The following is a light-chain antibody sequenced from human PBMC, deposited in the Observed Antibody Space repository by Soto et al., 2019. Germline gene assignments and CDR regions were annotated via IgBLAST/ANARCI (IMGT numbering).Light chain of an antibody. Sequence: EIVLTQSPATLSLSPGERATLSCRASQSVTTRLAWYQQKPGQAPRLLMSDTSSRASGIPVRFSGSGSGTDFTLTISRLEPEDFALYYCQQYGGSPITFGLGTRL. CDR1: QSVTTR. CDR3: QQYGGSPIT. V-gene: IGKV3-20*01. J-gene: IGKJ5*01. CDR2: DTS.